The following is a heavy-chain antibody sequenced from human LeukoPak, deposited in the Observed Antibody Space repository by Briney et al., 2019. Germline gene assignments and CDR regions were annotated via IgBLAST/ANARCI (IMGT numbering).Heavy chain of an antibody. D-gene: IGHD5-24*01. CDR1: GFTFSSYG. CDR2: LRSDGSNK. Sequence: GGSLRLSCAASGFTFSSYGMHWVRQAPGKGLEWVAFLRSDGSNKYYADSVKGRFTISRDNSKNTLYLHMNSLRAEDTAVYYCAKDDGWIQYANWGQGTLVTVSS. J-gene: IGHJ4*02. CDR3: AKDDGWIQYAN. V-gene: IGHV3-30*02.